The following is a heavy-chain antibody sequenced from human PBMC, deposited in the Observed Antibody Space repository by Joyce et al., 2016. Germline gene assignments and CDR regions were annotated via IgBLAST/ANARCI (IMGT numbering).Heavy chain of an antibody. J-gene: IGHJ3*02. CDR3: ARESCPGDCSDAFDI. Sequence: QVQLVESGGGVVQPGKSLTLYCVASGFTFSDYCLHWVRQAPGKGLEWMATISYDGDNEDYRDSVRGRFTISRDNSRFTLYLQMNRLTVEDTAVYYCARESCPGDCSDAFDIWGQGTVVTVSS. D-gene: IGHD2-21*02. CDR2: ISYDGDNE. CDR1: GFTFSDYC. V-gene: IGHV3-30*10.